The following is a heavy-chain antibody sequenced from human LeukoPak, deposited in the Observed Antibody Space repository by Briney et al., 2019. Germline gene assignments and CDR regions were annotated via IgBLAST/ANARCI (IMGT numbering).Heavy chain of an antibody. CDR2: ISAYNGNT. CDR1: GYTFTSYG. D-gene: IGHD5-18*01. V-gene: IGHV1-18*01. J-gene: IGHJ5*02. CDR3: AREEGYSIGWFDP. Sequence: ASVKVSCKASGYTFTSYGISWVRQAPGQGLEWMGWISAYNGNTNYAQKLQGRVTITADESTSTAYMELSSLRSEDTAVYYCAREEGYSIGWFDPWGQGTLVTVSS.